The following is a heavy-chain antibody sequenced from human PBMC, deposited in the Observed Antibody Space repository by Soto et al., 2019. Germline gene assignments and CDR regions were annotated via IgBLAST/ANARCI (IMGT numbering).Heavy chain of an antibody. V-gene: IGHV4-30-4*01. Sequence: SETLSLTCTVSGGSISSGGSITSLDYYWSWIRQPPGRGLEWIGYISHSGTTYYNPSLNSRVTISVDASKNQFSLKLTSVTAADTAVYYCARDKITGLFDYWGQGTLVTVSS. J-gene: IGHJ4*02. D-gene: IGHD2-8*02. CDR1: GGSISSGGSITSLDYY. CDR2: ISHSGTT. CDR3: ARDKITGLFDY.